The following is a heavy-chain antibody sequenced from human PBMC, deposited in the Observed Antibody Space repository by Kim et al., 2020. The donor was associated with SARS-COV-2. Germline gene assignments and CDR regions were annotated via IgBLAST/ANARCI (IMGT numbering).Heavy chain of an antibody. Sequence: GGSLRLSCAASGFTFSSHNMNWVRQAPGKGLEWVSYISSSSGTIYYADSVKGRFTISRDNAKNSLYLQMNGLRAEDTAVYYCAREEYSSGFYYFDYWGQGTLVTVSS. CDR1: GFTFSSHN. D-gene: IGHD6-19*01. CDR3: AREEYSSGFYYFDY. CDR2: ISSSSGTI. V-gene: IGHV3-48*04. J-gene: IGHJ4*02.